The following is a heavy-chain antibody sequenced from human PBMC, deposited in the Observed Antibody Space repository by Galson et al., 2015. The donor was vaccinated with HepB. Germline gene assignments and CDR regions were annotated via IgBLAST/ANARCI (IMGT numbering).Heavy chain of an antibody. D-gene: IGHD3-22*01. CDR2: ISGSGGDT. CDR3: AKPYYHDRSGYYYGN. CDR1: GFTFSSYA. J-gene: IGHJ4*02. V-gene: IGHV3-23*01. Sequence: SLRLSCAASGFTFSSYAMSWVRQAPGKGLEWVSAISGSGGDTYYTDSVKGRFTISRDNSENTLYLQMNSLRAEDTAIYYCAKPYYHDRSGYYYGNWGQGSLVTVSS.